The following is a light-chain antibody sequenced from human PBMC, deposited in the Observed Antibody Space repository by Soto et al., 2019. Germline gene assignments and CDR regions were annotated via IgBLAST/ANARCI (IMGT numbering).Light chain of an antibody. CDR2: AAR. CDR3: QQSHSTPST. Sequence: DIPLTQSPSSLSASVGDRITISCRASQSISRNLNWYQQMPGKAPNLLIYAARDLQSGVPGRFSGSGSGTEFNLTLSSRQPEDLATYYCQQSHSTPSTFGQGTKLEI. CDR1: QSISRN. J-gene: IGKJ2*01. V-gene: IGKV1-39*01.